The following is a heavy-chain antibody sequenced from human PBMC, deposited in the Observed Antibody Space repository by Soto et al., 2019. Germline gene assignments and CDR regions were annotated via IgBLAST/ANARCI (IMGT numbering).Heavy chain of an antibody. D-gene: IGHD3-10*02. Sequence: GGSLRLSCAASGFNFNTYAMSWVRQAPGKGLEWVSGISGGGGSIHYVDSVKGRFAISRDNSKNTLYLQMNSLRGEDTAVYYCAKGKSSNYVSHAFDVWGQGTMVTVSS. V-gene: IGHV3-23*01. CDR3: AKGKSSNYVSHAFDV. CDR1: GFNFNTYA. J-gene: IGHJ3*01. CDR2: ISGGGGSI.